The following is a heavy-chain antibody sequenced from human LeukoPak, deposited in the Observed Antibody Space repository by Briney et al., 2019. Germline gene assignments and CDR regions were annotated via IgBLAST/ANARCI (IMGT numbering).Heavy chain of an antibody. Sequence: PGGSLRLSCAASGFTFSSYAMHWVRQAPGKGLEWVAVISYDGSNKYYADSVKGRFTISRDNSKNTLYLQMNSLRAEDTAVYYCAKDSSDPLDAFDIWGQGTMVTVSS. J-gene: IGHJ3*02. CDR3: AKDSSDPLDAFDI. CDR1: GFTFSSYA. V-gene: IGHV3-30*04. CDR2: ISYDGSNK.